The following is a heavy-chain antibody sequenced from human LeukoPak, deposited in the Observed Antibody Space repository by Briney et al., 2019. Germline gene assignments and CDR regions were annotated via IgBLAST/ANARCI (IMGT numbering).Heavy chain of an antibody. CDR3: ARGGLEVLDNWFDP. D-gene: IGHD2-8*02. J-gene: IGHJ5*02. CDR2: IYSSGST. CDR1: GGSISSYY. V-gene: IGHV4-4*07. Sequence: PSETLSLTCTVSGGSISSYYWSWIRRPAGKGLEWIGRIYSSGSTNYNPSLKSRVTISVDKSNNQFSLKLSSVTAADTAVYFCARGGLEVLDNWFDPWGQGTLVTVSS.